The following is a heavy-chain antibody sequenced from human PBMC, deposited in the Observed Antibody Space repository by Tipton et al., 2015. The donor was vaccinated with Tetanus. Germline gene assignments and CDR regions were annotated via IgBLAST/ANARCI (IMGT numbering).Heavy chain of an antibody. Sequence: SLRLSCAASGFIFSSYGIHWVRQAPGKGLEWVAVSRYDGTDKYYGDSVKGRFTMSRDNSKNTLYLQMNSLRAEDTAVYYCAREADCSGGSCFSGDFDNWGQGTQVTVSS. CDR3: AREADCSGGSCFSGDFDN. V-gene: IGHV3-33*01. D-gene: IGHD2-15*01. CDR2: SRYDGTDK. CDR1: GFIFSSYG. J-gene: IGHJ4*02.